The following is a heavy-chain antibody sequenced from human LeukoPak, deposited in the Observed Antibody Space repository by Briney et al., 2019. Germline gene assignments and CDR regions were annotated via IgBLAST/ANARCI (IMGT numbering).Heavy chain of an antibody. CDR3: ARDRYAGWFDP. D-gene: IGHD3-16*02. J-gene: IGHJ5*02. CDR1: GGSIRSCY. V-gene: IGHV4-59*01. CDR2: IYYSGST. Sequence: SGTLSLTCIVSGGSIRSCYWSWIRQPPGKGLEWIGYIYYSGSTNYNPSLKSRVTISENTSRNQVSLKMSSVTVADTAVYYCARDRYAGWFDPWGQGTLVAVSS.